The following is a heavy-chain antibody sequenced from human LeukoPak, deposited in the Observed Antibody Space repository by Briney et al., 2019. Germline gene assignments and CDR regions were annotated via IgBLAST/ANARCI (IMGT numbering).Heavy chain of an antibody. CDR2: IYYNGST. D-gene: IGHD3-10*01. Sequence: PSETLSLTCTVSGGSISSYYWSWIRQPPGKGLEWIGYIYYNGSTNYNPSLKSRVTISVDTSKNQFSLKLSSVTAADTAVYYCARDSGTTGEVKFDPWGQGTLVTVSS. CDR3: ARDSGTTGEVKFDP. V-gene: IGHV4-59*12. J-gene: IGHJ5*02. CDR1: GGSISSYY.